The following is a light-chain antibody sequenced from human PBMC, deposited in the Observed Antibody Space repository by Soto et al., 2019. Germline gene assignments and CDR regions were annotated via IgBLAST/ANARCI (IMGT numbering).Light chain of an antibody. CDR1: QTISNW. Sequence: DIQMTQSPSALSASVGDRVTITCRASQTISNWLAWYQQKPGKAPKLLIYKASNLESGVPSRLSGSGSGTELTLTISSPQPDDFATYYCQQYDTYVPFGPGTKVDIK. J-gene: IGKJ3*01. CDR3: QQYDTYVP. V-gene: IGKV1-5*03. CDR2: KAS.